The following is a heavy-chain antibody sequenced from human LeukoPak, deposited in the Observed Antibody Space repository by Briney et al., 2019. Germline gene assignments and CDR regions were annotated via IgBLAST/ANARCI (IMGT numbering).Heavy chain of an antibody. CDR1: GYTFTSYA. J-gene: IGHJ4*02. CDR3: AREDSRFLASRGADY. D-gene: IGHD3-3*01. Sequence: ASVKVSCKASGYTFTSYAMNWVRQAPGQGLEWMGWINPNSGGTNYAQKFQGRVTMTRDTSISTAYMELSRLRSDDTAVYYCAREDSRFLASRGADYWGQGTLVTVSS. V-gene: IGHV1-2*02. CDR2: INPNSGGT.